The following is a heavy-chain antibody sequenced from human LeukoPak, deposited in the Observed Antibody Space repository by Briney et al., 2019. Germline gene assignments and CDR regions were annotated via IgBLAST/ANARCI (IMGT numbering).Heavy chain of an antibody. V-gene: IGHV1-18*01. J-gene: IGHJ6*03. CDR1: GYTFTSYG. CDR2: INLGNGGT. CDR3: ASASFYFHMDV. Sequence: GASVKVSCKASGYTFTSYGISWVRQAPGQGLEWMGWINLGNGGTNYAYKFQDRVTMTRDTSVNTVYMELRSLKSDDAAVYFCASASFYFHMDVWGSGTTVTVSS.